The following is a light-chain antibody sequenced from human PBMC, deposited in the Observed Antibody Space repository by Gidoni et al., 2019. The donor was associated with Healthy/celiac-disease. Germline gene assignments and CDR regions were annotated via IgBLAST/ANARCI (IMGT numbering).Light chain of an antibody. CDR3: QQRSNWPPYT. CDR2: DAS. CDR1: QSVSSY. V-gene: IGKV3-11*01. Sequence: FTQSHATLSLSPGESAPLSCRASQSVSSYLAWYHQKPGQAPRLLIYDASNRATGLPGRFSGSGSGKDFTLTISSLEPEDFAVYYCQQRSNWPPYTFGQGTKLEIK. J-gene: IGKJ2*01.